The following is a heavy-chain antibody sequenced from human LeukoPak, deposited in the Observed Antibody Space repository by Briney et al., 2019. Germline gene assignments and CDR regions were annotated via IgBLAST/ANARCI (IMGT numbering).Heavy chain of an antibody. Sequence: ASVKVSCKASGYTFTGNYIHWLRQAPGQGLEWMGWMNPKNGGTNYALKFQGRVTMTGDTSINTAYLNLSGLRSDDSALYYCTRALAFWGRGTLVTVSS. CDR1: GYTFTGNY. CDR3: TRALAF. CDR2: MNPKNGGT. J-gene: IGHJ4*02. V-gene: IGHV1-2*02.